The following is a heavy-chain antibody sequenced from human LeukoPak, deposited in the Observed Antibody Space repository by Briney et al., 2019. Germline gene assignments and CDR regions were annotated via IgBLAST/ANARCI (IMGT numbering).Heavy chain of an antibody. CDR3: ARQYGDNSGSLDH. D-gene: IGHD4-23*01. V-gene: IGHV1-18*01. Sequence: ASVEVSCKAPGYTFFTYGVTRVRQAPGQGLEWMGWISTYNGNTIAQKFQGRVTLTTDTSTSTAYMDLRSLKSDDTAVYYCARQYGDNSGSLDHWGQGTLVTVSS. CDR1: GYTFFTYG. J-gene: IGHJ4*02. CDR2: ISTYNGNT.